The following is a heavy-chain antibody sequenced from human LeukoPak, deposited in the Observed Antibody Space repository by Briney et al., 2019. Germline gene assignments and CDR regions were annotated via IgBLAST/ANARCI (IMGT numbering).Heavy chain of an antibody. J-gene: IGHJ6*02. CDR2: IYPGDSDT. CDR3: ARPTMTTVSGDTVYYYYGMDV. D-gene: IGHD4-17*01. CDR1: GYSFTNYW. Sequence: GESLKISCKGSGYSFTNYWIGWVRQMSGKGLEWMGIIYPGDSDTRYSPSFQGQVTISADKSIITAYLQLSSLKASDTAMYYCARPTMTTVSGDTVYYYYGMDVWGQGTTVTVSS. V-gene: IGHV5-51*01.